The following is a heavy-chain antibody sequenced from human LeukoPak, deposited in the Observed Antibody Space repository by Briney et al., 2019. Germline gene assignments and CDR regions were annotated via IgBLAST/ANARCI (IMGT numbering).Heavy chain of an antibody. CDR3: ARDTWFGEFYYYYMDV. CDR2: INPNSGGT. D-gene: IGHD3-10*01. J-gene: IGHJ6*03. Sequence: GGSVKVSCKASGYTFKQYSISWVRQAPGQGLEWMGWINPNSGGTNYAQKFQGRVTMTRDTSISTAYMELSRLRSDDTAVYYCARDTWFGEFYYYYMDVWGKGTTVTVSS. V-gene: IGHV1-2*02. CDR1: GYTFKQYS.